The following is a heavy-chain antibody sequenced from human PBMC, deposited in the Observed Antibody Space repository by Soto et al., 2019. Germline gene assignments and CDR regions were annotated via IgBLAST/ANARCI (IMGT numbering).Heavy chain of an antibody. CDR3: ARARYCASPSCYKHYYYGMDT. CDR1: GYTFTSHG. D-gene: IGHD2-2*02. V-gene: IGHV1-18*04. J-gene: IGHJ6*02. CDR2: ISTYNSRT. Sequence: QDQLVQSGAEVKKPGASVKISCEASGYTFTSHGISWVGQAPGQGLEWLGWISTYNSRTHYAQKVQGRVTMTTDTSTSTAYLDLRSLTFDDTAVYYCARARYCASPSCYKHYYYGMDTWGQGTTVTVSS.